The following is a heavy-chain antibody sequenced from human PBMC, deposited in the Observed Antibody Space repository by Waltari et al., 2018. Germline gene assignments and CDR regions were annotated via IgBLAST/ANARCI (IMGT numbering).Heavy chain of an antibody. CDR3: ARIAQVPGDYGSDY. J-gene: IGHJ4*02. D-gene: IGHD4-17*01. Sequence: QVQLVQSGAEVKKPGSSVKVSCQASGGTFSRYAISWVRQAPGQGLEWMGGIIPILGIANYAQKFQGRVTITADKSTSTVYMELTSLRSEDTAVYYCARIAQVPGDYGSDYWGQGTLVTVSS. CDR2: IIPILGIA. V-gene: IGHV1-69*10. CDR1: GGTFSRYA.